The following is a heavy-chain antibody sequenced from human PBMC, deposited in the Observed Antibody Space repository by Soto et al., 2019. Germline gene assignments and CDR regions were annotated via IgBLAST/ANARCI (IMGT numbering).Heavy chain of an antibody. CDR1: GFTFSSYA. J-gene: IGHJ4*02. Sequence: GGSLRLSCAASGFTFSSYAMSWVRQAPGKGLEWVSAISGSGGSTYYADSVKGRFTISRDNSKNTLYLQMNSLRAEDKAVYYCAKDLVAGYSSGWYGNYFDYWGQGTLVTVSS. V-gene: IGHV3-23*01. CDR3: AKDLVAGYSSGWYGNYFDY. CDR2: ISGSGGST. D-gene: IGHD6-19*01.